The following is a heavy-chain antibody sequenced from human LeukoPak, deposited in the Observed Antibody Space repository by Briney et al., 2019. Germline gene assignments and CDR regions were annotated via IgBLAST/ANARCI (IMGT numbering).Heavy chain of an antibody. J-gene: IGHJ1*01. V-gene: IGHV4-39*01. CDR2: IYYSGST. CDR1: GGTISSSSYY. CDR3: ARSLDDYGDYSAAEYSQH. Sequence: SETLSLTCTVSGGTISSSSYYWGWIRQPPGKGLEWIGSIYYSGSTYYNPSLKSRVTISEDTSKNQFSLKLSSVTAADTAVYYCARSLDDYGDYSAAEYSQHWGQGTLVTVSS. D-gene: IGHD4-17*01.